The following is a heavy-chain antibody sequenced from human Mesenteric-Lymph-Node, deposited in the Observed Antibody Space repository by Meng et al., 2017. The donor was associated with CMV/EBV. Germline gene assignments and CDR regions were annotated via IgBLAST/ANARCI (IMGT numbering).Heavy chain of an antibody. CDR1: GGSIDIYY. CDR2: ISYSGIT. Sequence: SETLSLTCTVSGGSIDIYYWSWIRQPPGKGLEWIGYISYSGITKYNPSLKSRLTISVDTSKDQFSLRLSSVTAADTAVYYCARDPLRSSRGDYWGQGTLVTVSS. J-gene: IGHJ4*02. D-gene: IGHD2-15*01. CDR3: ARDPLRSSRGDY. V-gene: IGHV4-59*12.